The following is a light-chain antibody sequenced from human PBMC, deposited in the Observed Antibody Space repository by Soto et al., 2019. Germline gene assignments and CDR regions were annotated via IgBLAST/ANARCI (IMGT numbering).Light chain of an antibody. CDR3: HQYSSSPLT. V-gene: IGKV3-20*01. CDR1: QTVRNNY. Sequence: ELVLTQSPGTLSLSPGARATLSCRASQTVRNNYLAWYQQKPGQAPRLFIYGAFNRATGIPDRFSGSGSGTDFTLTISRLEPEDFAVYYCHQYSSSPLTVGGGTKVDIK. J-gene: IGKJ4*01. CDR2: GAF.